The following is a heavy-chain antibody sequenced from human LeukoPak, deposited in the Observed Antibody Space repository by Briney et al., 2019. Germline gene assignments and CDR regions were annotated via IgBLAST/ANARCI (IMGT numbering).Heavy chain of an antibody. Sequence: PSETLSLTCTVSGRSISSYYWSWIRQPPGKGLEWIGYIYYSGSTNYNPSLKSRVTISVDTSKNQFSLKLSSVTAADTAVYYCARERRGYTYGDQFDYWGRGTLVTVSS. CDR1: GRSISSYY. V-gene: IGHV4-59*01. CDR2: IYYSGST. D-gene: IGHD5-18*01. CDR3: ARERRGYTYGDQFDY. J-gene: IGHJ4*02.